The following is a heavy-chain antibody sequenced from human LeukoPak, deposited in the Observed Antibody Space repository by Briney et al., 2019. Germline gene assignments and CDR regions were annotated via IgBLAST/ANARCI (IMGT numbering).Heavy chain of an antibody. V-gene: IGHV3-21*01. CDR1: GFTFRSAA. D-gene: IGHD6-19*01. J-gene: IGHJ4*02. CDR2: IGVGGYNT. CDR3: ARDRTVAGFDY. Sequence: GGSLRLSCAASGFTFRSAAMSWFRQAPGKGLEWVSFIGVGGYNTNYADSVKGRFTISRDNAKNSLYLQINSLRAEDTAVYYCARDRTVAGFDYWGQGTLVTVSS.